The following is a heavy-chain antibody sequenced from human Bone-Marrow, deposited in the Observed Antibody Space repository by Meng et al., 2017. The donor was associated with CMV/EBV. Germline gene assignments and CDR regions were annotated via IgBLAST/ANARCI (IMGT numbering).Heavy chain of an antibody. J-gene: IGHJ3*01. CDR3: ARDPAPGWVTTVQGDAFDV. Sequence: SVKVSCKASGGTFSSYAISWLRQAPGPGLEWMGGIIPSFGTANYAQKFQGRVTITADKSTSKAYMELSSLSSEDTAVYYCARDPAPGWVTTVQGDAFDVWGQGTMVTVSS. CDR2: IIPSFGTA. V-gene: IGHV1-69*06. D-gene: IGHD4-17*01. CDR1: GGTFSSYA.